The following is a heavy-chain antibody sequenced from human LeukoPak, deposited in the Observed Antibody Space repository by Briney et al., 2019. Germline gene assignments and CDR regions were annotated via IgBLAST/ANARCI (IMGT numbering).Heavy chain of an antibody. V-gene: IGHV3-21*01. CDR2: ISTSSSYI. J-gene: IGHJ6*03. CDR1: GFTFSSYS. D-gene: IGHD4-17*01. Sequence: GGSLRLSCAASGFTFSSYSMNWVRQAPGKGLEWVSSISTSSSYIYYADSAKGRFTISRDNAKNSVYLQMNSLRAEDTAVYYCARATDNYYFYYMDVWGKGTTVTVSS. CDR3: ARATDNYYFYYMDV.